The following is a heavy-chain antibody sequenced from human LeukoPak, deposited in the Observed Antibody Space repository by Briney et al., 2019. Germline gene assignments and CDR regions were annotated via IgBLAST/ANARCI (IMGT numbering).Heavy chain of an antibody. CDR2: MYYSGSI. J-gene: IGHJ4*02. Sequence: SETLSLTCTVSGGSISSYYWVWIRQPPSKGLEWIGSMYYSGSIFYNPSLKSRVTISINTSKNQFSLKVSSVTAADTAVYYCARTRVPGSYSPKGPFDYWGQGTLVTVSS. V-gene: IGHV4-39*07. D-gene: IGHD1-26*01. CDR3: ARTRVPGSYSPKGPFDY. CDR1: GGSISSYY.